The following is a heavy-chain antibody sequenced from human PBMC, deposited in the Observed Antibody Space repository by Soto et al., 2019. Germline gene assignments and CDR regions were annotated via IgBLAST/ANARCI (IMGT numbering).Heavy chain of an antibody. J-gene: IGHJ6*03. V-gene: IGHV5-51*01. Sequence: GESLKISCKGSGYSFTSYWIGWVRQMPGKGLEWMGIIYPGDSDTRYSPSFQGQVTISADKSISTAYLQWSSLKASDTAMYYCARHTGYCTNGVCHTPSKYYYYYYMDVWGKGTTVTVSS. CDR3: ARHTGYCTNGVCHTPSKYYYYYYMDV. CDR2: IYPGDSDT. CDR1: GYSFTSYW. D-gene: IGHD2-8*01.